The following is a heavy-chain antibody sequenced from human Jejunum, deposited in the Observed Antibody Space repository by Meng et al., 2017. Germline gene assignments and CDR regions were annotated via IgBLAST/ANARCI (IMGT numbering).Heavy chain of an antibody. V-gene: IGHV1-2*06. Sequence: GRRVQSGAEVKKPGASVKVSCKASVSTFIDHFMHWVRQAPGQGLEWMGRINPNSGDTDLAQKFLDRVTMTRDTSITTAYMELSSLTSDDTAVYFCARQGRPGGGSGPTFDYWGQGSLVTVSS. CDR2: INPNSGDT. CDR1: VSTFIDHF. J-gene: IGHJ4*02. D-gene: IGHD3-10*01. CDR3: ARQGRPGGGSGPTFDY.